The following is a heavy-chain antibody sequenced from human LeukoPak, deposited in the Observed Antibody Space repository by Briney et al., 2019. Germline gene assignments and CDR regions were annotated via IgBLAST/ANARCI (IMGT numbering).Heavy chain of an antibody. CDR1: GFTFRNFA. V-gene: IGHV3-23*01. Sequence: GGSLRLSCAASGFTFRNFAMSWVRQAPGKGLQWVSSINGNDGTTYYADSVKGRFTISRDNSKNTLNLEMNSLRAEDTAMYYCAKSDYCEYFPQWGQGTLVTVSS. D-gene: IGHD2/OR15-2a*01. J-gene: IGHJ1*01. CDR2: INGNDGTT. CDR3: AKSDYCEYFPQ.